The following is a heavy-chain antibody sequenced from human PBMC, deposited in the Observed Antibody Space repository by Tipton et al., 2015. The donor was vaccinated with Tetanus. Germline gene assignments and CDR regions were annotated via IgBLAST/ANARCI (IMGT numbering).Heavy chain of an antibody. CDR3: ARRSLTNYGLDV. D-gene: IGHD1-1*01. CDR1: GFSFSYSG. J-gene: IGHJ6*02. Sequence: SLRLSCAASGFSFSYSGMNWVRQAPGKGLEWVAVISYDGRNKFYADSVKGRFTISRDHAKNTVYLQMNSLRAEDTAVYFCARRSLTNYGLDVWGQGTPVTVSS. CDR2: ISYDGRNK. V-gene: IGHV3-30*03.